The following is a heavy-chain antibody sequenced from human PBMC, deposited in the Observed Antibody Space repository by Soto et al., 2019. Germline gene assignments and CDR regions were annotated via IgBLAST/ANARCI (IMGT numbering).Heavy chain of an antibody. Sequence: ELQLLESGGGLIQPGGSLRLSCAASGLPFSNFVMTWVRQAPGKGPEWIAVISDRDGSTYYADAVKGRFTISRDNSKNTLYLQMNSLRAEDTALYSCVKGGWLDHWGQGALVTVSS. D-gene: IGHD6-19*01. J-gene: IGHJ4*02. CDR1: GLPFSNFV. V-gene: IGHV3-23*01. CDR3: VKGGWLDH. CDR2: ISDRDGST.